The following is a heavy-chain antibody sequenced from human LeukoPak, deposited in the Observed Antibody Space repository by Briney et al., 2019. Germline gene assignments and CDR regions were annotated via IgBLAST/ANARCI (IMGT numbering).Heavy chain of an antibody. J-gene: IGHJ3*02. CDR3: ARDVYYYDSSEAFDI. CDR1: GDSINNYY. D-gene: IGHD3-22*01. Sequence: SETLSLTCTVSGDSINNYYWSWIRQPAGKGLEWIGRIYTRGNTNYSPSLKSRVTMSIDTSKNQFSLKLSSVTAADTAVYYCARDVYYYDSSEAFDIWGQGTLVTVSS. V-gene: IGHV4-4*07. CDR2: IYTRGNT.